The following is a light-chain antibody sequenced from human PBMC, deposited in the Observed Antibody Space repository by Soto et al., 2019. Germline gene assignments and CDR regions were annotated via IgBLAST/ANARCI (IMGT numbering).Light chain of an antibody. Sequence: QSLLTQPTSVSGAPGQTVTISCSGSSSNIGLNSVSWYQRIPGTAPKLLMYEDDKRPSGIPDRFSGSKSGTSATLGITGFQSGDEADHYCGSWDSSLSAYVFGTGTKVTVL. V-gene: IGLV1-51*02. CDR2: EDD. J-gene: IGLJ1*01. CDR3: GSWDSSLSAYV. CDR1: SSNIGLNS.